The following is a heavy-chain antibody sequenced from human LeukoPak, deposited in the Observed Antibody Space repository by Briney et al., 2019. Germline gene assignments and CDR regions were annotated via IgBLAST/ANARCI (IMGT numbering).Heavy chain of an antibody. CDR3: AKSPGQIQLDYFDY. Sequence: GGSLRLSCAASGYTFTNYAMSWVRQAPGLGLEWVSTISGSGVTTYYADSVRGRFTISRDNSKTTLYLQLDSLRPEDMAIYYCAKSPGQIQLDYFDYWGQGTLVTVSS. V-gene: IGHV3-23*01. CDR2: ISGSGVTT. CDR1: GYTFTNYA. D-gene: IGHD1-1*01. J-gene: IGHJ4*02.